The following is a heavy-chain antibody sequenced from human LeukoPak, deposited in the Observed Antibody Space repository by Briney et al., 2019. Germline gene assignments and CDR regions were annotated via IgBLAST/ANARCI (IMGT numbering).Heavy chain of an antibody. CDR2: IYYSGST. Sequence: ASQTLSLTCTVSGGSISSGGYYWSWVRQHPGEGLEWIGYIYYSGSTYYNPSLKSPVAISVDTSKNQFSLKLSSVTAADTAVYYCARDSSGYSSFDYWGQGTLVTVSS. V-gene: IGHV4-31*01. CDR3: ARDSSGYSSFDY. CDR1: GGSISSGGYY. D-gene: IGHD3-22*01. J-gene: IGHJ4*02.